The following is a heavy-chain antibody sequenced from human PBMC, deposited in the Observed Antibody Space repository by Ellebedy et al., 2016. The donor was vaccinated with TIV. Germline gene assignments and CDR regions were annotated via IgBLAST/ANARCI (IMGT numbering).Heavy chain of an antibody. CDR2: IIPIFGTA. J-gene: IGHJ4*02. Sequence: SVKVSXKASGGTFSSYAISWVRQAPGQGLEWMGGIIPIFGTANYAQKFQGRVTITADESTSTAYMELSRLRSDDTAVYYCAREKSQGFDYWGQGTLVTVSS. CDR1: GGTFSSYA. CDR3: AREKSQGFDY. V-gene: IGHV1-69*13.